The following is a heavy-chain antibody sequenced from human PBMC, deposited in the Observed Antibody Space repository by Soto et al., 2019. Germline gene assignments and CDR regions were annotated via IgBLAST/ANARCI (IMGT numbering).Heavy chain of an antibody. Sequence: GGSLILSWAAYGFTFSSDSMNWVRQAPGKGLEWVSSISSSSSYIYYADSVKGRFTISRDNAKNSLYLQMNSLRAEDTAVYYCARGYSEVEMATIHFDYWGQGTLVTVSS. CDR3: ARGYSEVEMATIHFDY. CDR1: GFTFSSDS. D-gene: IGHD2-21*01. V-gene: IGHV3-21*01. J-gene: IGHJ4*02. CDR2: ISSSSSYI.